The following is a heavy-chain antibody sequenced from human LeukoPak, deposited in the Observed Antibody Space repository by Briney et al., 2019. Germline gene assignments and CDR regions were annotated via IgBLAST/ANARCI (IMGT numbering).Heavy chain of an antibody. V-gene: IGHV3-30*02. CDR1: GFTFDNYG. J-gene: IGHJ4*02. CDR3: AKDDNGPQDN. Sequence: GGSLRLSCAASGFTFDNYGMHWVRQAPGKGLEWVALIRYDGIKKFYAGSVKGRFTISRDNSKNTLYWQVNSLRLEDTALYYCAKDDNGPQDNWGQGTLVTVSS. CDR2: IRYDGIKK. D-gene: IGHD1-14*01.